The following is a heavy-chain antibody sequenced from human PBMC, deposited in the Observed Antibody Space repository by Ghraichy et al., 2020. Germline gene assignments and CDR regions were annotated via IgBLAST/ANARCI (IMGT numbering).Heavy chain of an antibody. CDR3: ARHHHSSIGRRADKEVYRGGEFAFYYGMDV. CDR1: GGSISSYY. J-gene: IGHJ6*02. Sequence: SETLSLTCTVSGGSISSYYWSWIRQPPGKGLEWIGDIYYSGSTNYNPSLKSRVTISVDTSKNQFSLKLSSVTAADTAVYYCARHHHSSIGRRADKEVYRGGEFAFYYGMDVWGQGTTVTVSS. V-gene: IGHV4-59*08. D-gene: IGHD3-10*01. CDR2: IYYSGST.